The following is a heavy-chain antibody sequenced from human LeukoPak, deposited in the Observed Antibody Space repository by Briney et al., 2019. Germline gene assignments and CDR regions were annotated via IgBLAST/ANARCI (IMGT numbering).Heavy chain of an antibody. D-gene: IGHD1-1*01. CDR2: ISSSSSYI. CDR1: GFTFSSYS. J-gene: IGHJ4*02. Sequence: GGSLRLSCAASGFTFSSYSMNWVRQAPGKGLEWVSSISSSSSYIYYADSVKGRLTISRDNAKNSLYLQMNSLRAEDTAVYYCARDRELERRDFDYWGQGTLVTVSS. V-gene: IGHV3-21*01. CDR3: ARDRELERRDFDY.